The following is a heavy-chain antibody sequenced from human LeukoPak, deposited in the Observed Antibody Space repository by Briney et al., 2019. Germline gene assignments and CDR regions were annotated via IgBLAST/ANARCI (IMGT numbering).Heavy chain of an antibody. V-gene: IGHV3-30-3*02. CDR1: GFTFSCCA. D-gene: IGHD6-19*01. J-gene: IGHJ4*02. CDR3: AKKGGSSGRYDYLDY. CDR2: ISSDENTK. Sequence: GGPLRLSCAASGFTFSCCAIHWVRQAPGRGLEWVAVISSDENTKFYADSVKGRFTVYRDNSKKTVWLQMNSLRAEDTAVYYCAKKGGSSGRYDYLDYWGQGTLVTVSS.